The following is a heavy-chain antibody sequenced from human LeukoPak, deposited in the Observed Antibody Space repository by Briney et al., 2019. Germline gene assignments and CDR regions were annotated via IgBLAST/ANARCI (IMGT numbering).Heavy chain of an antibody. CDR1: GYSFTIYY. D-gene: IGHD2-8*01. Sequence: ASVRDSSTASGYSFTIYYIHSVRQALGQGLEWMGIINPSGGSTSCAQKFQDRVTMTRDTSTSTVYMELSSLSSEDTAVYYCARAFTSGRRFDYWGQGTLVTVSS. CDR2: INPSGGST. V-gene: IGHV1-46*01. CDR3: ARAFTSGRRFDY. J-gene: IGHJ4*02.